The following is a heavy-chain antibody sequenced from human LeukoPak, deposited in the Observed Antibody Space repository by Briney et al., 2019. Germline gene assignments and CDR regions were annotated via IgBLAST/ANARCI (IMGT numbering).Heavy chain of an antibody. D-gene: IGHD2-15*01. CDR3: AKDERYCSGGSCYYGYYYYYMDV. J-gene: IGHJ6*03. CDR2: ISYDGSNK. Sequence: PGGSLRLSCAASGFTFSSYGMHWVRQAPGKGLEWVAVISYDGSNKYYADSVKGRFTISRDNSKNTLYLQMNSLRAEDTAVYYCAKDERYCSGGSCYYGYYYYYMDVWGKGTTVTVSS. CDR1: GFTFSSYG. V-gene: IGHV3-30*18.